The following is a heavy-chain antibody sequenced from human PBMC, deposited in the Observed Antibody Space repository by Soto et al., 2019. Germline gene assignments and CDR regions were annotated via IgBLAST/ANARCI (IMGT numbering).Heavy chain of an antibody. J-gene: IGHJ6*02. Sequence: ASVKVSCKTSGGTFSSYAISWVRQAPGQGLEWMGVIIPIADTTNCAQRFQGWVTMTADASTSTAYMELSRLRSDDTAVYYCATAVADMNYYYGMDVWGQGTTVTVSS. CDR3: ATAVADMNYYYGMDV. V-gene: IGHV1-69*13. CDR1: GGTFSSYA. D-gene: IGHD6-19*01. CDR2: IIPIADTT.